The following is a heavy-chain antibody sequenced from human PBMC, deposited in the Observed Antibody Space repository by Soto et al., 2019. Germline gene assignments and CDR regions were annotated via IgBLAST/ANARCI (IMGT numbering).Heavy chain of an antibody. D-gene: IGHD6-13*01. CDR1: GFAFRSWS. CDR3: AEGYSSPFGP. V-gene: IGHV3-23*01. Sequence: GFAFRSWSLTWHRQAPGKGLEWVSAISGSGGSTYYADSVKGRFTISRDNSKNTLYLQMNSLRAEDTAVYYCAEGYSSPFGPWGQGTLVTVSS. J-gene: IGHJ5*02. CDR2: ISGSGGST.